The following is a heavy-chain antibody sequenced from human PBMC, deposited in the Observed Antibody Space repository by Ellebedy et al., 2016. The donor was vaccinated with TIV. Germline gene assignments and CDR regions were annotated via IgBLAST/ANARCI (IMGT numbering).Heavy chain of an antibody. J-gene: IGHJ4*02. Sequence: SETLSLXCAVYGGSFTGYYWTWIRQPPGKGLEWIGEVNDSGSTNYNPSLKSRVTISVDTSKNQFSLKLSSVTAADTAVYYCARAVGATTWYVPDYWGQGTLVTVSS. CDR2: VNDSGST. CDR1: GGSFTGYY. D-gene: IGHD1-26*01. CDR3: ARAVGATTWYVPDY. V-gene: IGHV4-34*01.